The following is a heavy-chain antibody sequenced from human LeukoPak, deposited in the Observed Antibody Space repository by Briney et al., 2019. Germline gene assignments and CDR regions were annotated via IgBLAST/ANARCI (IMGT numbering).Heavy chain of an antibody. CDR1: GFTFSSYA. CDR2: IKSKTDGGTT. Sequence: GGSLRLSCAASGFTFSSYAMSWVRQAPGKGLEWVGRIKSKTDGGTTDYAESVNGRFTVSRDDSRYMVYLQMSSLRTEDTAVYYCATERHSSGWFDASDIWGQGTMVTVSS. CDR3: ATERHSSGWFDASDI. D-gene: IGHD6-13*01. V-gene: IGHV3-15*01. J-gene: IGHJ3*02.